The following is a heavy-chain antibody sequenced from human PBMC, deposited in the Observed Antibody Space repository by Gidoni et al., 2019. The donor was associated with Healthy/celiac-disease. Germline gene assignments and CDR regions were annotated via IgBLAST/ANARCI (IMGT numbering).Heavy chain of an antibody. CDR1: GGSFSGYY. CDR2: INHSGST. V-gene: IGHV4-34*01. CDR3: ARGSRWLPGKGWFDP. Sequence: QVQLQQWGAGLLKPSETLSLNCAVYGGSFSGYYWSWIRQPPGKGLEWIGEINHSGSTNYNPSLKSRVTISVDTSKNQFSLKLSSVTAADTAVYYCARGSRWLPGKGWFDPWGQGTLVTVSS. J-gene: IGHJ5*02. D-gene: IGHD5-12*01.